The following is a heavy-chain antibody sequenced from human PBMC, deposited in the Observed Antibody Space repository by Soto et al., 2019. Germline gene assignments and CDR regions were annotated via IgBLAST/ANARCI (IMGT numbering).Heavy chain of an antibody. D-gene: IGHD6-13*01. CDR1: GFTFSSYS. V-gene: IGHV3-21*01. J-gene: IGHJ6*02. Sequence: EVQLVESGGGLVKPGGSLRLSCAASGFTFSSYSMNWVRQAPGKGLEWVSSISSSSSYIYYADSVKGRFTISRDNAKNPLYLQMSRLRAEDTAVYYCARGRVAAGTDSVKYYGMDVWGQGTTVTVSS. CDR3: ARGRVAAGTDSVKYYGMDV. CDR2: ISSSSSYI.